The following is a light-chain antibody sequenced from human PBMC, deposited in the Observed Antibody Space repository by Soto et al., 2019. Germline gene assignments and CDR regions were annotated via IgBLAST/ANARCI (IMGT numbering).Light chain of an antibody. CDR3: AAWDDSLNGVI. V-gene: IGLV1-36*01. J-gene: IGLJ2*01. CDR1: SSNIGNNA. CDR2: YDD. Sequence: QSVLTQPPSVSEAPRQRVTISCSGSSSNIGNNAVSWYQQLPGKAPKLLIYYDDLLPSGVSDRFSSSKSGTSASLAISGLQSGDEADYYCAAWDDSLNGVIFGGGTKLTVL.